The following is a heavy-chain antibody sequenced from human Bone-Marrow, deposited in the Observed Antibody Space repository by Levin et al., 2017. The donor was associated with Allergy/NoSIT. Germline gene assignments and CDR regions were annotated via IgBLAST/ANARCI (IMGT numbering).Heavy chain of an antibody. J-gene: IGHJ4*02. Sequence: GESLKISCAASGFTFSSYSMNWVRQAPGKGLEWVSYISSSSSTIYYADSVKGRFTISRDNAKNSLYLQMNSLRAEDTAVYYCARDHSGYEDNWGQGTLVTVSS. V-gene: IGHV3-48*01. D-gene: IGHD5-12*01. CDR1: GFTFSSYS. CDR3: ARDHSGYEDN. CDR2: ISSSSSTI.